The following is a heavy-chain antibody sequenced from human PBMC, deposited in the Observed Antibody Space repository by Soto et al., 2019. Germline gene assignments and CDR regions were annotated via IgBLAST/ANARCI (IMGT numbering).Heavy chain of an antibody. CDR3: ARAGLGDGSDY. CDR1: GGSISSGGYY. J-gene: IGHJ4*02. Sequence: SETLSLTCTVSGGSISSGGYYWSWIRQHPGKGLEWIGYIYQSEYSYYNPSLKSRVTISADTSKNQFSLKLSSVTAADTAVYYCARAGLGDGSDYWGQGTLVTVS. V-gene: IGHV4-31*03. CDR2: IYQSEYS. D-gene: IGHD1-26*01.